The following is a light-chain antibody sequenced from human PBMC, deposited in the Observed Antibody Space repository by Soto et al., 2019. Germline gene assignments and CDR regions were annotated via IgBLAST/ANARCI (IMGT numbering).Light chain of an antibody. CDR3: QQYGSSRRLT. Sequence: LVLTQSPGTLSLSPGETATLSCMASQSVSNNYLAWYQQKPGQAPRLLIYGASRRATGIPDRFSGSGSGTDFTLTISRLEPEDFAVYYCQQYGSSRRLTFGGGTKVDI. CDR1: QSVSNNY. J-gene: IGKJ4*01. V-gene: IGKV3-20*01. CDR2: GAS.